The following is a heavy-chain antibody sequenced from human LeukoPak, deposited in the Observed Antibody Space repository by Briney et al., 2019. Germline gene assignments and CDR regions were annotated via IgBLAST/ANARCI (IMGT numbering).Heavy chain of an antibody. Sequence: SQSLSHTCAISGDSVLSNRAAWNWIRQSPSRGLEWLGRTYYRSKWYYDYAESVKSRIAINPDTSKNQFSLQLNSVTPEDTAVYYCAYGMDVWGQGTTVTVSS. J-gene: IGHJ6*02. V-gene: IGHV6-1*01. CDR3: AYGMDV. CDR2: TYYRSKWYY. CDR1: GDSVLSNRAA.